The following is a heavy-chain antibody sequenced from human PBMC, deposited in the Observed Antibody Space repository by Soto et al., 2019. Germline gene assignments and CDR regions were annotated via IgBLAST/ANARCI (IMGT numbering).Heavy chain of an antibody. J-gene: IGHJ4*02. D-gene: IGHD3-10*01. CDR3: TTRLYYYGSGSYYNAIDY. CDR2: IKSKTDGGKT. CDR1: GFTFSNAW. V-gene: IGHV3-15*01. Sequence: EVQLVESGGGLVKPGGSLRLSCAASGFTFSNAWMSWVRQAPGKGLEWVGRIKSKTDGGKTDYAAPGKGRFTISRDDSKNTLYLQMNSLKTEDTAVYYCTTRLYYYGSGSYYNAIDYWGQGTLVTVSS.